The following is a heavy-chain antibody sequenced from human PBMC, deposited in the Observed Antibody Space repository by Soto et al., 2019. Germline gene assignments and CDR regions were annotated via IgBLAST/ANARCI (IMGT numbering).Heavy chain of an antibody. D-gene: IGHD2-21*01. CDR1: GDTRTDFS. CDR2: LSVGNGDT. Sequence: ASVKVPCKASGDTRTDFSMHWVRQAPGQRPEWMGWLSVGNGDTKYSQKFQGRVTITRDTSARTADMELSNLSSEDTAVDYCATSEGDCGGGSRYNYFYYYGIDVSGPGTTVTVSS. V-gene: IGHV1-3*01. J-gene: IGHJ6*02. CDR3: ATSEGDCGGGSRYNYFYYYGIDV.